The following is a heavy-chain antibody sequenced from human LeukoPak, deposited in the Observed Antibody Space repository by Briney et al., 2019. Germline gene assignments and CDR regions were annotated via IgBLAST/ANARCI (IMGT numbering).Heavy chain of an antibody. CDR3: ARERGAYYYDSREPLFDP. Sequence: SGALSLTCTVSGYSISSGYYWGWIRQPPGKGLEWIGSIYHSGSTYYNPSLKSRVTISVDTSKNQSSLKLSSVTAADTAVYYCARERGAYYYDSREPLFDPWGQGTLVTVSS. CDR2: IYHSGST. V-gene: IGHV4-38-2*02. J-gene: IGHJ5*02. D-gene: IGHD3-22*01. CDR1: GYSISSGYY.